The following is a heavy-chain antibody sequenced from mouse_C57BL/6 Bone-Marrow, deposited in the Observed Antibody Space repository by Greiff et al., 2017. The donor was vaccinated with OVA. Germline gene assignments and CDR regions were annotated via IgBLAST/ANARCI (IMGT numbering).Heavy chain of an antibody. CDR1: GYTFTSYW. CDR3: AREGYYCRVFYYFDY. J-gene: IGHJ2*01. Sequence: QVQLQQPGAELVMPGASVKLSCKASGYTFTSYWMHWVKQRPGQGLEWIGEIDPSDSYTNYNQKFKGKSTLTVDKSSSTAYMQLSSLTSEDSAVYYCAREGYYCRVFYYFDYWGQGTTLTVSS. CDR2: IDPSDSYT. V-gene: IGHV1-69*01. D-gene: IGHD1-1*01.